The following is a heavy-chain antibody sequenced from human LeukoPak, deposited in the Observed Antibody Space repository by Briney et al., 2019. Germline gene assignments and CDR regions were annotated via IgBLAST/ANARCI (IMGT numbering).Heavy chain of an antibody. J-gene: IGHJ6*03. Sequence: ASVKVSCKASGYTFTSYAMNWVRQAPGQGLEWMGWINTNTGNPTYAQGFTGRFVFSLDTSVSTAYLQISSLKAEGTAVYYCAETPRRSSLFYYYYYMDVWGRGTTLTVSS. D-gene: IGHD6-13*01. CDR2: INTNTGNP. CDR1: GYTFTSYA. CDR3: AETPRRSSLFYYYYYMDV. V-gene: IGHV7-4-1*02.